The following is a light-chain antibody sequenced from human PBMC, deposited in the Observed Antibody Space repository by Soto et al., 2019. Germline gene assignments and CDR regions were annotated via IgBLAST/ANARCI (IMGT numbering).Light chain of an antibody. J-gene: IGKJ3*01. CDR2: DAS. CDR1: QSVSSSY. CDR3: QQRSNWPPSFT. Sequence: IVLPQSPGTLSFAPGERATVSCRASQSVSSSYLAWDQQKPGQAHRLLIYDASNRATGIPARFSGSGSGTDFTLTISSLEPEDFAVYYCQQRSNWPPSFTFGPGTKVDI. V-gene: IGKV3-11*01.